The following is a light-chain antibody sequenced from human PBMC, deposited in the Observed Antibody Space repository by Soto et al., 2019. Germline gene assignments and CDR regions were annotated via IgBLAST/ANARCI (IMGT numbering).Light chain of an antibody. J-gene: IGKJ4*01. CDR3: LQHNSYPLT. CDR2: AAS. V-gene: IGKV1-17*01. Sequence: DIQMTQSPSSLSASVGDRVTITCRARQGIRNDLGLYQQKPGKAPKRLIYAASSLQSGVPSRFSGSGSGTDFTLTISSLQPEDFATHYCLQHNSYPLTFGGGTKMEIK. CDR1: QGIRND.